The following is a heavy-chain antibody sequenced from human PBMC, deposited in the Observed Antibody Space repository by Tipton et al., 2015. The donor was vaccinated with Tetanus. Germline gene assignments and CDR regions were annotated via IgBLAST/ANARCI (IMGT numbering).Heavy chain of an antibody. CDR2: ISSSSSYI. CDR3: AKGVDNYYYYGMDV. Sequence: SLRLSCAASGFTFSSYSMNWVRQAPGKGLEWVSSISSSSSYIYYADSVKGRFTISRDNAKNSLYLQMNSLRAEDTAVYYCAKGVDNYYYYGMDVWGQGTTVTVSS. CDR1: GFTFSSYS. J-gene: IGHJ6*02. V-gene: IGHV3-21*04.